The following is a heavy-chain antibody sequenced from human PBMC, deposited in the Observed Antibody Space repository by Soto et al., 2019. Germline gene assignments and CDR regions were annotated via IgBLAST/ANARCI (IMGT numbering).Heavy chain of an antibody. CDR2: IYSGGST. Sequence: GGSLRLPCAASGFTVSSNHMSSVPHAPGNGLEWVSVIYSGGSTYDAASVKGRFTISRDNSKNTLYLQMNNLRAEDSPVHYRVRTDTDLYGMDVWGKGTTVTVSS. V-gene: IGHV3-53*01. D-gene: IGHD5-18*01. J-gene: IGHJ6*04. CDR3: VRTDTDLYGMDV. CDR1: GFTVSSNH.